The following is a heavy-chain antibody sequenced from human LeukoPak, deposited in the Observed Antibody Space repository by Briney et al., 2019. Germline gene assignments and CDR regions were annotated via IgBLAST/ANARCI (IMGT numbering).Heavy chain of an antibody. D-gene: IGHD2-2*01. J-gene: IGHJ6*02. CDR3: AAKNIVVVPAPFYYYGMDV. CDR1: GFTFSSYE. Sequence: GGSLRLSCAASGFTFSSYEMNWVRQAPGKGLEWVSYISSSGSTIYYADSVKGRFTISRDNAKNSLYLQMNSLRAEDTAVYYCAAKNIVVVPAPFYYYGMDVWGQGTPVTASS. CDR2: ISSSGSTI. V-gene: IGHV3-48*03.